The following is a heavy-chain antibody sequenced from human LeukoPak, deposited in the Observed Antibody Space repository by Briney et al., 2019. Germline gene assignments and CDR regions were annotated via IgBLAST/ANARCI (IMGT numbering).Heavy chain of an antibody. CDR2: IKQDGSEK. Sequence: GGSLRLSCAASGFTLTTYWMSWVRQAPGKGLEWVANIKQDGSEKYYVDSVKGRFTISRDNAKNSLYLQMNSLRAEDTAVYYCSRHLGYCSSTSCYTYAFDIWGQGTMVTVSS. CDR3: SRHLGYCSSTSCYTYAFDI. J-gene: IGHJ3*02. V-gene: IGHV3-7*01. D-gene: IGHD2-2*02. CDR1: GFTLTTYW.